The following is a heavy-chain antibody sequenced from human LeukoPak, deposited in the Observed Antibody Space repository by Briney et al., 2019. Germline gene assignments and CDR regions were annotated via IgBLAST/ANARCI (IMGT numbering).Heavy chain of an antibody. CDR1: GGSISSGSYY. Sequence: SETPSLTCTVSGGSISSGSYYWSWIRQPAGKGLEWIGRIYTSGSTNYNPSLKSRVTTSVDTSKNQFSLKLSSVTAADTAVYYCAREYYYDSSGSPGVDYWGQGTLVTVSS. CDR2: IYTSGST. CDR3: AREYYYDSSGSPGVDY. V-gene: IGHV4-61*02. D-gene: IGHD3-22*01. J-gene: IGHJ4*02.